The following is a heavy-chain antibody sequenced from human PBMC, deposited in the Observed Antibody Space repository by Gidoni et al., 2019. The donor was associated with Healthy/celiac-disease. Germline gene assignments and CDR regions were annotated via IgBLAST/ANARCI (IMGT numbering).Heavy chain of an antibody. CDR1: GFTFSSYD. J-gene: IGHJ4*02. CDR2: IGTAGDT. Sequence: EVQLVESGGGLVQPGGSLRLPCAASGFTFSSYDMHWVRQATGKGLEWVTAIGTAGDTYYPGSVKGRFTISRENAKNSLYLQMNSLRAEDTAVYYCATADFDYWGQGTLVTVSS. V-gene: IGHV3-13*01. CDR3: ATADFDY.